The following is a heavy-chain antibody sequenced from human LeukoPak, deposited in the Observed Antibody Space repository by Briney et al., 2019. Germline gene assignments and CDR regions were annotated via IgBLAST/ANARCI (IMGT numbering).Heavy chain of an antibody. J-gene: IGHJ6*03. CDR1: GGSVSRGGYY. CDR3: ARGNPSSYYYYMDV. D-gene: IGHD3-10*01. V-gene: IGHV4-61*08. Sequence: PSETLSLTCTVSGGSVSRGGYYWNWIRQPPGKGLEWVGYIYSSGSASYNPSLESRVTISLDTSKNQFSLKLSSVTAADTAVYYCARGNPSSYYYYMDVWVKGTTVTVSS. CDR2: IYSSGSA.